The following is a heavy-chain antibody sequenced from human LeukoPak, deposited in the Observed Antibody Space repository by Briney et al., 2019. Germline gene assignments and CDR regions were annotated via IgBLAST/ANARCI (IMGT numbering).Heavy chain of an antibody. CDR1: GYTFTGYY. V-gene: IGHV1-2*02. J-gene: IGHJ4*02. Sequence: ASVKVSCKASGYTFTGYYMHWVRQAPGQGLEWMGWINPNSGGTNYAQKFQGRVTMTRDTSISTAYMELSRLRSDDTAVYYCAREMGSYSSGWYPDYWGQGTLVTVSS. CDR3: AREMGSYSSGWYPDY. CDR2: INPNSGGT. D-gene: IGHD6-19*01.